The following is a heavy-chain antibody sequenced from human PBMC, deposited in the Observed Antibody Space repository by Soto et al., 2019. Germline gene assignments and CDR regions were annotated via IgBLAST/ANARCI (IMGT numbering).Heavy chain of an antibody. Sequence: EVQLLESGGGLVQPGGSLRLSCAASGFTFSSYAMSWVRQAPGKGLEWVSAISGSGGSTYYADPVKGRFTISRDNSKNTLYMQMNSLRAEDTAVYYCAKTPSGVIPFDWFDPWGQGTLVTVSS. CDR2: ISGSGGST. CDR3: AKTPSGVIPFDWFDP. J-gene: IGHJ5*02. D-gene: IGHD3-10*01. CDR1: GFTFSSYA. V-gene: IGHV3-23*01.